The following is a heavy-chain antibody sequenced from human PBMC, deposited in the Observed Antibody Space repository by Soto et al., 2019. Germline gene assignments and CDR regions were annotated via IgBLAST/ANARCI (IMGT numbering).Heavy chain of an antibody. CDR2: IKSKTDGGTT. V-gene: IGHV3-15*01. CDR3: TTDLFMDKLGELSPLGDFDY. CDR1: GFTFSNAW. D-gene: IGHD3-16*02. Sequence: GGSLRLSCAASGFTFSNAWMSWVRQAPGKGLEWVGRIKSKTDGGTTDYAAPVKGRFTISRDDSKNTLYLQMNSLKTEDTAVYYCTTDLFMDKLGELSPLGDFDYWGQGTLVTVSS. J-gene: IGHJ4*02.